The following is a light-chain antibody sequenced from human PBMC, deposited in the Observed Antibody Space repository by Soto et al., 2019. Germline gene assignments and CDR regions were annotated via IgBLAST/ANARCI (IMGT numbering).Light chain of an antibody. Sequence: QSVLTQSSSASASLGSSAKLTCTLSSGHSGYIIAWHQQQPGKSPRYLMKLEGSGIYNKASGVPDRFSGSTSGADRYLTIANLQFEDEADYYCENWDRNNQVFGGGTKLTVL. CDR2: LEGSGIY. CDR3: ENWDRNNQV. V-gene: IGLV4-60*02. CDR1: SGHSGYI. J-gene: IGLJ3*02.